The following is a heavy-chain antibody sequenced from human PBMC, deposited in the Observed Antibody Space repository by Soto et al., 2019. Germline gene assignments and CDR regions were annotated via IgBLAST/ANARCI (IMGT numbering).Heavy chain of an antibody. J-gene: IGHJ4*02. CDR3: ARENYDSSGFFDY. V-gene: IGHV4-30-2*01. D-gene: IGHD3-22*01. CDR2: IYHSGST. Sequence: SETLSLTCAVSGGSISSGGYSWSWIRQPPGKGLEWIGYIYHSGSTYYNPSLKSRVTISVDRSKNQFSLKLSSVTAADTAVYYCARENYDSSGFFDYWGQGTLVTVSS. CDR1: GGSISSGGYS.